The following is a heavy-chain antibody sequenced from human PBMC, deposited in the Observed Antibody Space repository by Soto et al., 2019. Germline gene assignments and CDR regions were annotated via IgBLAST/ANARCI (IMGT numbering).Heavy chain of an antibody. V-gene: IGHV4-59*08. Sequence: QVQLQESGPGLVKPSETLSLTCTVSGGSISSYYWSWIRQPPGKGLEWIGYIYYSGRTNYNPSLKSRVPIXVXTXMHQSSLKLTSVTAADTAVYYCARGSTGYSSSWYRYWGQGTLVTVSS. CDR1: GGSISSYY. D-gene: IGHD6-13*01. CDR3: ARGSTGYSSSWYRY. CDR2: IYYSGRT. J-gene: IGHJ4*02.